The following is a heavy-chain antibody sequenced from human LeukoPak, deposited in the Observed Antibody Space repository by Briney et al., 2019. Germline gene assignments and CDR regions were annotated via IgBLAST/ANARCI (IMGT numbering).Heavy chain of an antibody. CDR1: GGSISTYY. CDR2: VYYSGST. V-gene: IGHV4-59*01. J-gene: IGHJ4*02. Sequence: PSETLSLTCTVSGGSISTYYWSWIRQPPGKGLEWIGYVYYSGSTNYNSSLKSRVTISVDTSKSQFSLKLRSVTAADTAVYYCVGNRGTSRFLGFDCWGQGTLVTVSS. CDR3: VGNRGTSRFLGFDC. D-gene: IGHD3-16*01.